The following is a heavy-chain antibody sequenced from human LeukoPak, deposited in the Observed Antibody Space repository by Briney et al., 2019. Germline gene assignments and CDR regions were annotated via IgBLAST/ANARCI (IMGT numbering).Heavy chain of an antibody. CDR3: ARCGSGSSRNDY. D-gene: IGHD1-26*01. Sequence: SETLSLTCAVSGYSISSGYYWCCIRQPPGKRLELIGSIYHSGSTYYNPSLKSRVTISVDTSKNQFSLKLSSVTAADTAVYYCARCGSGSSRNDYWGQGTLVTVSS. CDR2: IYHSGST. CDR1: GYSISSGYY. V-gene: IGHV4-38-2*01. J-gene: IGHJ4*02.